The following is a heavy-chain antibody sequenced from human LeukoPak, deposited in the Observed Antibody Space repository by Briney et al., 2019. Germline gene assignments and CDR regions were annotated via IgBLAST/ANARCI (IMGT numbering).Heavy chain of an antibody. Sequence: SETLSLTCSVSGGSISLSYYYWSWIRQPAGKGLEWIGRIYTSGSTKYNPSLKSRVTISVDTSKNQFSLKLSSVTAADTAVYYCARIYCGGDCRGYYYHYYMDVWGKGTTVTISS. CDR1: GGSISLSYYY. J-gene: IGHJ6*03. D-gene: IGHD2-21*02. CDR3: ARIYCGGDCRGYYYHYYMDV. V-gene: IGHV4-61*02. CDR2: IYTSGST.